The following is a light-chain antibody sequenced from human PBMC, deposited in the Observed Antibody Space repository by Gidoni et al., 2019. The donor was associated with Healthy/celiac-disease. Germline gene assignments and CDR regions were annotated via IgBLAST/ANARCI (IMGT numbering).Light chain of an antibody. J-gene: IGKJ1*01. CDR2: KAS. Sequence: DIQMTQSPSTLSASVGERVTITCRASQSISSRLAWYQQKPGKAPKLLIYKASSLESGVPSRFSGSGSGTEFTLTISSLQSDDFAAYYCQQYNSYWWTFGQGTKVEIK. CDR3: QQYNSYWWT. V-gene: IGKV1-5*03. CDR1: QSISSR.